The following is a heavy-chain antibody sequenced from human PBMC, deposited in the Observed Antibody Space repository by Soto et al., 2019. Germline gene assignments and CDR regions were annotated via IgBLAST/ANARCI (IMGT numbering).Heavy chain of an antibody. V-gene: IGHV3-33*01. CDR1: GFTFSSYG. J-gene: IGHJ4*02. D-gene: IGHD6-13*01. CDR2: IWYDGSNK. CDR3: ARDRPGVDNTNIAAAGGAFDY. Sequence: GGSLRLSCAASGFTFSSYGMHWVRQAPGKGLEWVAVIWYDGSNKYYADSVKGRFTISRDNSKNTLYLQMNSLRAEDTAVYYCARDRPGVDNTNIAAAGGAFDYWGQGTLVTVSS.